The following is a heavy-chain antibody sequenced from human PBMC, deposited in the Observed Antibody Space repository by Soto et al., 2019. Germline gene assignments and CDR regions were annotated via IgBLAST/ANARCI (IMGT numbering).Heavy chain of an antibody. V-gene: IGHV1-8*02. Sequence: VQLVQSGAEVKQPGASVKVSCKASGYSFTSYEINWVRQAPGQGLEWMGWMNPNSGKAGYGQKLQGRVTITRAISKTTIYVEMRTLGPEDAAVSYCARGRDIVLVPTGISFDFWGQGTMVTVSS. CDR1: GYSFTSYE. D-gene: IGHD2-2*01. CDR2: MNPNSGKA. CDR3: ARGRDIVLVPTGISFDF. J-gene: IGHJ4*02.